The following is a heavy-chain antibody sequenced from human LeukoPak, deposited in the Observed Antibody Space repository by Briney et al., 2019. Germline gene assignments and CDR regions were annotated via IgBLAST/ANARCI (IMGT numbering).Heavy chain of an antibody. CDR2: ISGSGGST. CDR1: EFTFSSYA. D-gene: IGHD5-12*01. J-gene: IGHJ4*02. Sequence: GGSLRLSCAASEFTFSSYAMSWVRQAPGKGLEWASAISGSGGSTYYADSVKGRFTISRDNSKNTLYLQMNSLRAEDTAIYYCAKGHLVYSGYDWDYWGQGTLVTVSS. V-gene: IGHV3-23*01. CDR3: AKGHLVYSGYDWDY.